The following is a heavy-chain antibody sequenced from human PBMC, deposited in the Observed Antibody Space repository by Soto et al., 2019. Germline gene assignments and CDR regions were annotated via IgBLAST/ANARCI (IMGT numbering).Heavy chain of an antibody. CDR1: GVSVRSYT. CDR3: ARDGMTTGDT. J-gene: IGHJ4*02. CDR2: VFSSVSA. Sequence: PSETLSLTCIVSGVSVRSYTWSWVRQPANKGLEWIGRVFSSVSATYNPSLKSRVSFSMDTSENRISLKLDSVTAADAGVYFCARDGMTTGDTWGPGTLVTVS. V-gene: IGHV4-4*07. D-gene: IGHD2-21*02.